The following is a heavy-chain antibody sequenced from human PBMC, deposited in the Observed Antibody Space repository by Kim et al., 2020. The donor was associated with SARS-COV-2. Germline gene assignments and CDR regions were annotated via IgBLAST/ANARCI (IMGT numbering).Heavy chain of an antibody. D-gene: IGHD2-15*01. Sequence: GGSLRLSCAASGFTFSSYAMSWVRQAPGKGLEWVSAISGSGGSTYYADSVKGRFTISRDNSKNTLYLQMNSLRAEDTAVYYCAKSKERMGYTVVVAATVDYWGQGTLVTVSS. V-gene: IGHV3-23*01. CDR2: ISGSGGST. CDR1: GFTFSSYA. CDR3: AKSKERMGYTVVVAATVDY. J-gene: IGHJ4*02.